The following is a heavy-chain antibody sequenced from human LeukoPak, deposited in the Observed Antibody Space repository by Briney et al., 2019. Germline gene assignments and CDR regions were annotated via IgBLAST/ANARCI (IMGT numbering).Heavy chain of an antibody. V-gene: IGHV4-30-2*01. D-gene: IGHD6-13*01. CDR2: IYHSGST. J-gene: IGHJ4*02. CDR1: GGSISSGGYS. Sequence: PSETLSLTCAVSGGSISSGGYSWSWIRQPPGKGLEWIGYIYHSGSTYYNPSLKSRVTISVDRSKNQFSLKLSSVTAADTAVYFCAATIAATGPFDYWGQGTLVTVSS. CDR3: AATIAATGPFDY.